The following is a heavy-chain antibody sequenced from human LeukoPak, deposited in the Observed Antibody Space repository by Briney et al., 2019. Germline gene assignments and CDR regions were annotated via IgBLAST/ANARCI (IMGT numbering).Heavy chain of an antibody. V-gene: IGHV3-7*01. CDR2: IKQDGSEK. CDR1: GFTSTNNF. CDR3: AREGFYFFDF. Sequence: GGSLRLSCAASGFTSTNNFMSWVRQVPGKGLEWVANIKQDGSEKTYADSVRGRFTIFRDNAKDSVYLQMNSLRAEDSAIYYCAREGFYFFDFWGQGTLVTVSS. J-gene: IGHJ4*01.